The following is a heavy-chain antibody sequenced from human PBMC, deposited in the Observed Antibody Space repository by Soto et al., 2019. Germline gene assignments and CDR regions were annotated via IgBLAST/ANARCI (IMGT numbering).Heavy chain of an antibody. CDR1: GFTFSSYA. D-gene: IGHD6-13*01. V-gene: IGHV3-30*04. CDR2: ISYDGSNK. J-gene: IGHJ4*02. Sequence: GGSLRLSCAASGFTFSSYAMHWVRQAPGKGLEWVVVISYDGSNKYYADSVKGRFTISRDNSKNTLYLQMNSLRAEDTAVYYCATGGIAAASVFDYWGQGTLVTVSS. CDR3: ATGGIAAASVFDY.